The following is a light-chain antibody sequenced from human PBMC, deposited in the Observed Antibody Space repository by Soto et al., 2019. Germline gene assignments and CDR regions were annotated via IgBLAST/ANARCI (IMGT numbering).Light chain of an antibody. V-gene: IGKV3-15*01. CDR3: QQYNNWPQT. J-gene: IGKJ1*01. Sequence: EIVMTQSPATLSVSPGERATLSCRASQSVSSNLAWSQQKPGQAPRLLIYGASPRATGITARFSGSGSGTEFTLPISSLQSEDFAVYYCQQYNNWPQTFGQGTKVEIK. CDR2: GAS. CDR1: QSVSSN.